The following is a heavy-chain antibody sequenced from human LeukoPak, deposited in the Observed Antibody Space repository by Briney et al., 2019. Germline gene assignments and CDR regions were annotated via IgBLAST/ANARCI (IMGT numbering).Heavy chain of an antibody. CDR2: IYNSGST. Sequence: SETLSLTCTVSGDSISSYDWSWIRQPPGKGLEWIGYIYNSGSTNYNPSLTDYNPSLKSRVTISVDTSKNQFSLKLSSVTAADTAVYYCARSERDGSGRFYFDYWGQGNLVTVSS. V-gene: IGHV4-59*01. CDR3: ARSERDGSGRFYFDY. J-gene: IGHJ4*02. CDR1: GDSISSYD. D-gene: IGHD3-10*01.